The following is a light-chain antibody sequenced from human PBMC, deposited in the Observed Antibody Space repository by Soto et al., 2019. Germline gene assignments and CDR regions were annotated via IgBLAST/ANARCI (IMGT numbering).Light chain of an antibody. CDR3: SSFSVASPL. J-gene: IGLJ1*01. CDR1: SNDIGGYNY. CDR2: DVS. V-gene: IGLV2-14*01. Sequence: QSVLTQPASMSGSPGQSVTISCAGTSNDIGGYNYVSWYQHHPGTAPELIIYDVSSRPSGVSHRFSGSKSGNTASLTISGLQAEDEADYYCSSFSVASPLFGTGTKVTVL.